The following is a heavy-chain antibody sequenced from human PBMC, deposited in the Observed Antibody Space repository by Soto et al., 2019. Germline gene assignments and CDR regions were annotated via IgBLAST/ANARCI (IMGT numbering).Heavy chain of an antibody. CDR1: GFTFSSYG. CDR2: IWYDGSKK. J-gene: IGHJ4*02. CDR3: GAGAYFFDY. V-gene: IGHV3-33*01. Sequence: QVQLVESGGGVVQPGRSLRLSCAASGFTFSSYGMQWVRQDRGKGLEWVAVIWYDGSKKYYADSVKGRFTISRDNSKNTLYLQMNSLRAEDTAVYYCGAGAYFFDYWGQGTLVTVSS. D-gene: IGHD3-10*01.